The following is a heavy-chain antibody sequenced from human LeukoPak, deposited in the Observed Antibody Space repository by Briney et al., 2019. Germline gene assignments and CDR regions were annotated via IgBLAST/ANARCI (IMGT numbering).Heavy chain of an antibody. V-gene: IGHV1-18*01. CDR1: GYTFTSYG. J-gene: IGHJ6*03. CDR3: ARDSPIVVVPAASPHYYMDV. D-gene: IGHD2-2*01. Sequence: ASVKVSCKASGYTFTSYGISWVRQAPGQGLEWMGWISAYNGNTNYAQKLQGRVTMTTDTSTSTAYMELRSLRSDDTAVYYCARDSPIVVVPAASPHYYMDVWGKGTTVTVSS. CDR2: ISAYNGNT.